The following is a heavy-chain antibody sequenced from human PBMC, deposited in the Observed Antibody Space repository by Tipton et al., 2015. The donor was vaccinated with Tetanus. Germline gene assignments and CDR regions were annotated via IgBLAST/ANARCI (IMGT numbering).Heavy chain of an antibody. CDR2: IYYSGST. CDR3: ARGTGDY. D-gene: IGHD1-14*01. J-gene: IGHJ4*02. V-gene: IGHV4-39*07. Sequence: TLSLTCAVSGDSISSNNYYWAWIRQPPGKGLEWIGSIYYSGSTNYNPSLKSRVTISVDTSKNQFSLKLSSVTAADTAVYYCARGTGDYWGQGTLVTVSS. CDR1: GDSISSNNYY.